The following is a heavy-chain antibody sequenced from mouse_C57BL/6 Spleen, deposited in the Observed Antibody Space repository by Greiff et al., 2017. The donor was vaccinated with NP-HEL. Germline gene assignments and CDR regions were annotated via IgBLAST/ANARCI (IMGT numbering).Heavy chain of an antibody. D-gene: IGHD1-1*01. Sequence: QVQLKESGAELVKPGASVKMSCKASGYTFTTYPIEWMKQNHGKSLERIGNFHPYNDDTKYNEKFKGKATLTVEKSSSTVYLELSRLTSDDSAVYYCARTTTVVAPFDVWGTGTTVTVSS. CDR3: ARTTTVVAPFDV. CDR2: FHPYNDDT. J-gene: IGHJ1*03. V-gene: IGHV1-47*01. CDR1: GYTFTTYP.